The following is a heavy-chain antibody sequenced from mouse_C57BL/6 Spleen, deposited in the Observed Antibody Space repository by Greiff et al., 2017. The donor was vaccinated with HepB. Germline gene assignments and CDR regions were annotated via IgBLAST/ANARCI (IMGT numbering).Heavy chain of an antibody. Sequence: EVQLQQSGAELVKPGASVKLSCTASGFNIKDYYMHWVKQRTEQGLEWIGRIDPEDGETKYAPKFQGKATITADTSSNTAYLQLSSLTSEETAVYYCASRDYYGSSYAYYFDYWGQGTTLTVSS. CDR1: GFNIKDYY. CDR3: ASRDYYGSSYAYYFDY. D-gene: IGHD1-1*01. CDR2: IDPEDGET. J-gene: IGHJ2*01. V-gene: IGHV14-2*01.